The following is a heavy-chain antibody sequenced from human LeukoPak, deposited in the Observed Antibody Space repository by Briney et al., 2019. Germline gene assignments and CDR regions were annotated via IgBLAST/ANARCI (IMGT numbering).Heavy chain of an antibody. CDR1: GGSISSGGYY. Sequence: PSETLSLTCTVSGGSISSGGYYWSWIRQHPGKGLEWIGYIYYSGSTYYNPSLKSRVTISVDTSKNQFSLKLSSVTAADTAVYYCARAPGLLLYGMDVWGQGTTVTVSS. V-gene: IGHV4-39*01. CDR2: IYYSGST. J-gene: IGHJ6*02. CDR3: ARAPGLLLYGMDV. D-gene: IGHD3-22*01.